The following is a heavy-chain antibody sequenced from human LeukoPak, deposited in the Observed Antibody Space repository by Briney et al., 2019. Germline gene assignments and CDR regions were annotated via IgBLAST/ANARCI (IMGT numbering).Heavy chain of an antibody. CDR2: ISGSGGTT. J-gene: IGHJ4*02. Sequence: GGSLRLSCAASGFTFSSYGMSWVRQPPGKGLEWVSVISGSGGTTYYADSVKGRFTISRDNSKNTLYLQMNSLRAVDTAVYYCAKSRPGAGLDYWGQGTLVTVSS. CDR3: AKSRPGAGLDY. D-gene: IGHD2-2*01. CDR1: GFTFSSYG. V-gene: IGHV3-23*01.